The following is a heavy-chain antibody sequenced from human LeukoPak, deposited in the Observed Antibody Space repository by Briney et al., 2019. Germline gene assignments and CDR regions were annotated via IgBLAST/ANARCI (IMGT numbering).Heavy chain of an antibody. CDR2: IKQDGSEK. V-gene: IGHV3-7*01. D-gene: IGHD3-3*01. Sequence: GGSLRLSCAASGFTFSSYWMSWVRQAPGKGLEWVANIKQDGSEKYYVDSVKGRFTISRDNAKNSLYPQMNSLRAEDTAVYYCAREEEYYDFWSGYSNWGQGTLVTVSS. CDR1: GFTFSSYW. CDR3: AREEEYYDFWSGYSN. J-gene: IGHJ4*02.